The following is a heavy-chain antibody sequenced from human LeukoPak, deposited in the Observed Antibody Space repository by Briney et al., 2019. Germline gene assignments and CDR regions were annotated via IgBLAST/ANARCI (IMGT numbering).Heavy chain of an antibody. Sequence: GESLKISCKGSGYSFTSYWIGWVRQMPGKGLESMGIIYAGDSDTRYSPSFHGQVTISADKSISTAYLQWSSLKASDTAMYYCARVERGYNYGSFDYWGQGTLVTVSS. CDR1: GYSFTSYW. D-gene: IGHD5-18*01. CDR2: IYAGDSDT. V-gene: IGHV5-51*01. CDR3: ARVERGYNYGSFDY. J-gene: IGHJ4*02.